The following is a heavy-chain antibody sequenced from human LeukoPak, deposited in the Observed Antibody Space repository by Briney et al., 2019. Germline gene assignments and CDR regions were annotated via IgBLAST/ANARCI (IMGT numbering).Heavy chain of an antibody. V-gene: IGHV4-4*07. J-gene: IGHJ6*03. CDR3: AGTHTTYSGSYNLGYYYYMDV. CDR1: GGSISSYY. CDR2: IYTSGST. D-gene: IGHD1-26*01. Sequence: SETLSLTCTVSGGSISSYYWSWIRQPAGKGLEWIGRIYTSGSTNYNPSLKSRVTMSVDTSKNQFSLKLSSVTAADTAVYYCAGTHTTYSGSYNLGYYYYMDVWGKGTTVTVSS.